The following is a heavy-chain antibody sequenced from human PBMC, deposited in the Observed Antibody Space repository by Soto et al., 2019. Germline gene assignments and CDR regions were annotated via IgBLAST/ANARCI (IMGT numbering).Heavy chain of an antibody. V-gene: IGHV4-59*01. CDR2: ISDSGVT. J-gene: IGHJ3*02. CDR1: GDSIIRSF. Sequence: QVQLQESGPRLVKSSETLSLVCSVSGDSIIRSFWGWIRQSPGKGLEYIGYISDSGVTDYDLSLKSRNTISVNTSKNQCSLKLTSVTAADTAMYYCARGAGDFSGPDSFDIWGQGTMVTVSS. D-gene: IGHD3-10*01. CDR3: ARGAGDFSGPDSFDI.